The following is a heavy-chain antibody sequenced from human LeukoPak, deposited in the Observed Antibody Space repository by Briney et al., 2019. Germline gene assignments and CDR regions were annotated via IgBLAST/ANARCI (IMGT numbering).Heavy chain of an antibody. D-gene: IGHD3-10*01. CDR2: ISWNSGSL. J-gene: IGHJ2*01. V-gene: IGHV3-9*01. CDR1: GFIFDDYA. CDR3: ARGLGGDQGYFDL. Sequence: PGTSLRLSCAASGFIFDDYAMHWVRQAPGKGLEWVSGISWNSGSLAYADSVKGRFTISRDNAKNSLYLQMNSLRTEDTAWYYCARGLGGDQGYFDLWGRGTLATVSS.